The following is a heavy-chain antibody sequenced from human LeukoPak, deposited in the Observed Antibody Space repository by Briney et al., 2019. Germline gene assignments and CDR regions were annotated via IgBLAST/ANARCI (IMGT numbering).Heavy chain of an antibody. J-gene: IGHJ4*02. D-gene: IGHD6-19*01. CDR2: ISIDGRGT. V-gene: IGHV3-30*04. Sequence: GRSLRLSCAASGFTFSNYALHWVRQAPGKGLEWMAVISIDGRGTYYAGSVKGRFTISRDNAKNSLYLQMNSLRAEDTALYYCAKLPHPSIAVAWDYWGQGTLVTVSS. CDR3: AKLPHPSIAVAWDY. CDR1: GFTFSNYA.